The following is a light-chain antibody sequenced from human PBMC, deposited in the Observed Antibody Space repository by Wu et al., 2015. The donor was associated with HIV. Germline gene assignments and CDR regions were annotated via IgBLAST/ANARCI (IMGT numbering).Light chain of an antibody. Sequence: EIVLTQSPGTLSLSPGERATLSCRASRSINNNYLAWFQQKPGQAPRLLIYGAFNRATGIADRFSGRGSGTDFTLTISRLEPEDFAMYYCQQYGSSPPSYSFGQGTKLEIK. V-gene: IGKV3-20*01. CDR3: QQYGSSPPSYS. CDR1: RSINNNY. CDR2: GAF. J-gene: IGKJ2*03.